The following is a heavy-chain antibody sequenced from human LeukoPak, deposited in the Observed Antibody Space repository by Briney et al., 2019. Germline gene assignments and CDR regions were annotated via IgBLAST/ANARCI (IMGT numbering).Heavy chain of an antibody. CDR1: GYTFTSYD. J-gene: IGHJ6*03. D-gene: IGHD2-15*01. CDR3: ARGRRMATTQSHNSRYCSGGSCYRNSYYYYYMDV. Sequence: GASVTVSCTASGYTFTSYDINWVRQAPGQGLEWMGWMNPNSGNTGYAQKFQGRVTITRNTSISTAYMELSSLRSEDTAVYYCARGRRMATTQSHNSRYCSGGSCYRNSYYYYYMDVWGKGTTVTISS. CDR2: MNPNSGNT. V-gene: IGHV1-8*03.